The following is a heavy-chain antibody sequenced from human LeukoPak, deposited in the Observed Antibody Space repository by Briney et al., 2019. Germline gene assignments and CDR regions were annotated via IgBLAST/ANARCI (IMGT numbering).Heavy chain of an antibody. CDR1: GGSINNHY. V-gene: IGHV4-59*11. CDR3: ARGVTSYYYYYMDV. CDR2: IYYSGST. Sequence: SETLSLTCTVSGGSINNHYWSWIRQPPGKGLEWIGYIYYSGSTNYNPSLKSRVTISVDTSKNQFSLKLSSVTAADTAVYYCARGVTSYYYYYMDVWGQGTTVTVSS. J-gene: IGHJ6*03.